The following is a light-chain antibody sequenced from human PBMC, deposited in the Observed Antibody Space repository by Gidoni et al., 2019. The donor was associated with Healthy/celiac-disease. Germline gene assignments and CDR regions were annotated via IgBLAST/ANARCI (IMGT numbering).Light chain of an antibody. Sequence: SYVMTQPPSVSVATGRTAMITCGGNNIGSKSVHWYQQKPGQAPVLVFYDDSDRPSWIPERFSGSNSGNTATLTISRVEAGDEADYYCQVWDSSSDHWVFGGGTKLTVL. J-gene: IGLJ3*02. CDR2: DDS. V-gene: IGLV3-21*02. CDR3: QVWDSSSDHWV. CDR1: NIGSKS.